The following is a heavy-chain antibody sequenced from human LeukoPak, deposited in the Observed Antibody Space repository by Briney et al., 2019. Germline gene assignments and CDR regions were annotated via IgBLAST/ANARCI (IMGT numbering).Heavy chain of an antibody. V-gene: IGHV3-7*01. Sequence: RGSLRLSCATSGFSFNNDWMDWVRQAPGKGLEWVANINQDGSEKNCLDSVKGRFTISRDNAQNSLYLQMNGLRVEDTAVYCCTRRLDEWGQGTLVTVSS. D-gene: IGHD3-16*01. CDR1: GFSFNNDW. CDR2: INQDGSEK. CDR3: TRRLDE. J-gene: IGHJ4*02.